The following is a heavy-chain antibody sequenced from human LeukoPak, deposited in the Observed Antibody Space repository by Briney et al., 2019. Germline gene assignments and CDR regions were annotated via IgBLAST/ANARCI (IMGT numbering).Heavy chain of an antibody. D-gene: IGHD1-1*01. J-gene: IGHJ4*02. CDR3: AKSWDWNDEGKYFDC. V-gene: IGHV3-23*01. Sequence: GGSLRLSCAASGFTFTNYAMSWVRQAPGKGLEWVSEVSVSGGGTYYADSVKGLFTISRDNSKNTLYLQMNSLRAEDTALYYCAKSWDWNDEGKYFDCWGQGTLVTVSS. CDR2: VSVSGGGT. CDR1: GFTFTNYA.